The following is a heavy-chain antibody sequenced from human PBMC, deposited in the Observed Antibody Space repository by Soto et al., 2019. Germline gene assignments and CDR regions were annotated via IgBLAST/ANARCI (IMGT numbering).Heavy chain of an antibody. Sequence: QVQLQESGPGLVRPSETLSLICTVSGGSISSYYWSWIRQPPGKGLEWIGYIYYSGTTRYNPSLKSRVTISVYTSTNQFSLKLSSLSAADTAVYHCARHVPYCSDSSHCAYGLDVWGQGTTVTVSS. CDR2: IYYSGTT. J-gene: IGHJ6*02. CDR1: GGSISSYY. D-gene: IGHD2-15*01. CDR3: ARHVPYCSDSSHCAYGLDV. V-gene: IGHV4-59*08.